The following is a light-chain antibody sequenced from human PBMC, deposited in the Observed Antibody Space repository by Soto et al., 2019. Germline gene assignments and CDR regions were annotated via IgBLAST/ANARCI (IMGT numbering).Light chain of an antibody. CDR2: EGS. CDR1: SSDVGAYNL. J-gene: IGLJ2*01. Sequence: QSALTHPASVSWSPGQSITISCTGTSSDVGAYNLVSWYQHHPGKAPKLLIFEGSKRPSGVSNRFSGSKSGNTASLTISGLQAEDEADYHCCSYGGFSTFVVFGGGTKVTVL. V-gene: IGLV2-23*03. CDR3: CSYGGFSTFVV.